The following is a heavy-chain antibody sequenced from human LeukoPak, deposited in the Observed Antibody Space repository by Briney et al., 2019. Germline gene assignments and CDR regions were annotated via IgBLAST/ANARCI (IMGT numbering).Heavy chain of an antibody. CDR1: GDSISTSGYY. J-gene: IGHJ4*02. Sequence: PSETLSLTCTVSGDSISTSGYYWSWLRQHPGTGLEWIAYIHYIGNTYYNPSLESRVTMSVDTSSNQFSLNVASVTAADTAVYYCARVRDDYFFDYWGQGILVTVSS. CDR3: ARVRDDYFFDY. V-gene: IGHV4-31*03. D-gene: IGHD3-3*01. CDR2: IHYIGNT.